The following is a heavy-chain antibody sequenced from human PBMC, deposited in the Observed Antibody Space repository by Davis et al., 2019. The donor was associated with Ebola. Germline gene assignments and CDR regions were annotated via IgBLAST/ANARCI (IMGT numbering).Heavy chain of an antibody. J-gene: IGHJ4*02. Sequence: GESLKISCAASGFTFSSYGMHWVRQAPGKGLEWVAVIWYDGSNKYYADSVKGRFTISRDNSKNTLYLQMSSLRAEDTAVYYCARDLTMVQGVMSYWGQGTLVTVSS. CDR1: GFTFSSYG. CDR2: IWYDGSNK. D-gene: IGHD3-10*01. CDR3: ARDLTMVQGVMSY. V-gene: IGHV3-33*01.